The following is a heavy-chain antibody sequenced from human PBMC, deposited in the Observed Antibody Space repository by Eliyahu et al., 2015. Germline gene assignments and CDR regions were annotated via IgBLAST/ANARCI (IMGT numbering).Heavy chain of an antibody. V-gene: IGHV3-21*01. J-gene: IGHJ6*03. D-gene: IGHD3-3*01. CDR1: GFTFSXYX. CDR2: ISSSSNYI. Sequence: EVQLVXSGGGLVTPGGSLRLXCAASGFTFSXYXMNWVRQAPGKGLEWVSSISSSSNYIYYADSVKGRFTISRDNAKNSLYLQMNSLRAEDTAVYYCAREGYDFWSGYYNYYMDVWGKGTTVTVSS. CDR3: AREGYDFWSGYYNYYMDV.